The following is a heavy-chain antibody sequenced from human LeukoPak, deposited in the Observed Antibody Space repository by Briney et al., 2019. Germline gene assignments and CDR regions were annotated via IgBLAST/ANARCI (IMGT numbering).Heavy chain of an antibody. CDR1: GYTFTSYY. Sequence: ASVKVSCKASGYTFTSYYMHWVRQAPGQGPEWMGVISPSGGSTTYAQKFQGRVTMTRNTSISTAYMELSSLRSEDTAVYYCARGNSGWGNYWGQGTLVTVSS. V-gene: IGHV1-46*01. D-gene: IGHD5-12*01. CDR3: ARGNSGWGNY. CDR2: ISPSGGST. J-gene: IGHJ4*02.